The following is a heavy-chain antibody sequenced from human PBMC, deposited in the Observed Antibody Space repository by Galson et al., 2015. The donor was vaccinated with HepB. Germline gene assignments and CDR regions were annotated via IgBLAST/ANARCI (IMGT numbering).Heavy chain of an antibody. Sequence: SLRLSCAASGFTFSTYAMSWVRQAPGKGLEWVSGISGSGGSTYYADSVKGRFTISRDSSKNTLYLQMNSLRAEDTAVYYCAKDGWRYCSSTSCDKVDYWGQGTLVTVSS. D-gene: IGHD2-2*02. CDR2: ISGSGGST. CDR1: GFTFSTYA. V-gene: IGHV3-23*01. CDR3: AKDGWRYCSSTSCDKVDY. J-gene: IGHJ4*02.